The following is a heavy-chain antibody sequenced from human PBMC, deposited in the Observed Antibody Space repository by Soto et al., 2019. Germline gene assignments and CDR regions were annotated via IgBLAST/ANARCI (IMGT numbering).Heavy chain of an antibody. V-gene: IGHV3-30*18. CDR2: ISYDGSNE. CDR3: AKDLEWLVLRYAMDV. CDR1: GFTFSSYG. J-gene: IGHJ6*02. D-gene: IGHD6-19*01. Sequence: QVQLVESGGGVVQPGRSLRLSCAASGFTFSSYGMHWVRQAPGKGLEWVALISYDGSNEDYADSEKGRFTISRDNSKKTLYLQMNSLRPEDTAVYYCAKDLEWLVLRYAMDVWGQGTTVTVSS.